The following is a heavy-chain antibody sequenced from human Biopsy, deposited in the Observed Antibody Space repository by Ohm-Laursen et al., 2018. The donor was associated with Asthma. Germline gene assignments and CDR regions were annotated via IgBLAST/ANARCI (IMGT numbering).Heavy chain of an antibody. D-gene: IGHD7-27*01. CDR1: GYTFIGDR. Sequence: GASVKVSCKTSGYTFIGDRIHWVRQAPGQGLEWMGRINPNSGGTNYAQKFQGRVTMTSDTSISTAYMELSRLRSDDTALYYCARGQKSPGDRWFDPWGQGTLVTVSS. V-gene: IGHV1-2*06. J-gene: IGHJ5*02. CDR3: ARGQKSPGDRWFDP. CDR2: INPNSGGT.